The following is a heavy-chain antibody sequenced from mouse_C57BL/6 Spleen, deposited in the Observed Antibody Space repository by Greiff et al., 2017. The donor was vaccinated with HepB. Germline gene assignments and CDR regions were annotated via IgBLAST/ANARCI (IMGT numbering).Heavy chain of an antibody. CDR1: GFTFSDYY. Sequence: EVKLVESEGGLVQPGSSMKLSCTASGFTFSDYYMAWVRQVPEKGLEWVANINYDGSSTYYLDSLKSRFIISRDNAKNILYLQMSSLKSEDTDTYYCARRGLLLYWYFDVWGTETTVTVSS. J-gene: IGHJ1*03. CDR2: INYDGSST. D-gene: IGHD2-3*01. V-gene: IGHV5-16*02. CDR3: ARRGLLLYWYFDV.